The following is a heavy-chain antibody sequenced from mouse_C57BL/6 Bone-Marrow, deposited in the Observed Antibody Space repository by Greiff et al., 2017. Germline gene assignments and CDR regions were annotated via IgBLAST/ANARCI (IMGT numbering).Heavy chain of an antibody. V-gene: IGHV1-54*01. J-gene: IGHJ1*03. D-gene: IGHD2-3*01. CDR2: INPGSGGT. Sequence: VQLQQSGAELVRPGTSVKVSCKASGYAFTNYLIEWVKQRPGQGLEWIGVINPGSGGTNYNEKFKGKATLTADKSSSTAYMQLSSLTSEDSAVYFCATYDGYKTWYFDVWGTGTTVTVSS. CDR1: GYAFTNYL. CDR3: ATYDGYKTWYFDV.